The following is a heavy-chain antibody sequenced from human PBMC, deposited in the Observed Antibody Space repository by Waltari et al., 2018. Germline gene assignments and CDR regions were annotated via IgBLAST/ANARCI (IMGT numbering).Heavy chain of an antibody. CDR1: GGSFSGYY. Sequence: QVQLQQWGAGLLKPSETLSLTCAVYGGSFSGYYWSWICQPPGKGLEWIGEINHSGSTNYNPSLKSRVTISVDTAKNQFSLKLSSVTAADTAVYYCARGDGPSDGSSWPYFDYWGQGTLVTVSS. J-gene: IGHJ4*02. D-gene: IGHD6-13*01. CDR2: INHSGST. V-gene: IGHV4-34*01. CDR3: ARGDGPSDGSSWPYFDY.